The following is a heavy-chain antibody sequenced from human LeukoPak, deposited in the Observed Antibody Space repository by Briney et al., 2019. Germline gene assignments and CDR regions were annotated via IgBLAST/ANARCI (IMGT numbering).Heavy chain of an antibody. CDR1: GGSISSTTYY. V-gene: IGHV4-61*02. D-gene: IGHD3-16*02. J-gene: IGHJ4*02. Sequence: SETLSLTCTVSGGSISSTTYYWIWIRQPAGKGLEWIGRIYASGSTNYNPSLESRVTISVDTSKNQFSLKLSSVTAADTAVYYCARDRPAGLRLGELSSPPTDYWGQGTLVTVSS. CDR3: ARDRPAGLRLGELSSPPTDY. CDR2: IYASGST.